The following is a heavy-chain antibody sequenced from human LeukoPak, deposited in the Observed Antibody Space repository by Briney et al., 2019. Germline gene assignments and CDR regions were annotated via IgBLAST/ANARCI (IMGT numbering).Heavy chain of an antibody. CDR1: GGSISNYY. V-gene: IGHV4-4*07. CDR2: IYSSGTT. Sequence: NPSETLSLTCTVSGGSISNYYWSWIRQPAGKGLEWIGRIYSSGTTIYNPSLKSRVTMSVDTSKNQFSLKLSSVTAADTAVYFCASGSSGYGPWGQGTLVTVSS. CDR3: ASGSSGYGP. J-gene: IGHJ4*02. D-gene: IGHD5-12*01.